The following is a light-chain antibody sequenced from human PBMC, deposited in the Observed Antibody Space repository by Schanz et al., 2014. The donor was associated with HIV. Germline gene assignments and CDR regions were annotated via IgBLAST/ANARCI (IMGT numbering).Light chain of an antibody. CDR2: DAS. CDR1: QSVSDNY. V-gene: IGKV3D-20*02. Sequence: EIVLTQSPATLSLSPGERATLSCRASQSVSDNYLAWYQQRPGQAPRLLIYDASSRATGIPDRFSGSGSETDFTLTISSLEPEDFAVYYCQQRSNWPPVSITFGQGTRLEIK. J-gene: IGKJ5*01. CDR3: QQRSNWPPVSIT.